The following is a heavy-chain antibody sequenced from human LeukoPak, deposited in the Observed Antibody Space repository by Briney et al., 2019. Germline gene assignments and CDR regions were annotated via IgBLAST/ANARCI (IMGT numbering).Heavy chain of an antibody. CDR1: GYTFTGDY. D-gene: IGHD4-23*01. J-gene: IGHJ4*02. CDR3: ARDLRGNSMFFDY. Sequence: ASVKVSCKASGYTFTGDYIHWLRQAPGQGLEWMGWINPNTGGTHYAQKFQGRVTMTTDTSISTAYLELSRLSPDDTAVYYCARDLRGNSMFFDYWGQGTLVTVSS. CDR2: INPNTGGT. V-gene: IGHV1-2*02.